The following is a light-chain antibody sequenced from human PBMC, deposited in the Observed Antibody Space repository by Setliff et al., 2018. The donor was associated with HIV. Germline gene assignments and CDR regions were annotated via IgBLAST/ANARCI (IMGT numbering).Light chain of an antibody. V-gene: IGLV2-8*01. CDR2: EVS. CDR3: SSYAGSNNV. J-gene: IGLJ1*01. CDR1: SSDVGGYNY. Sequence: LTQPPSASGSPGQSVTISCTGTSSDVGGYNYVSWYQQHPGKAPKLMIYEVSKRPSGVPDRFSGSKSGNTASLTVSGLQAEDEADYYCSSYAGSNNVFGTGTRSPS.